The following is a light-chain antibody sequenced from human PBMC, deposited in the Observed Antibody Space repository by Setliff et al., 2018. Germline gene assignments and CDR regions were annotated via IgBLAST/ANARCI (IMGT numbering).Light chain of an antibody. J-gene: IGLJ1*01. CDR1: SSDVGGYNY. CDR3: SSYGGDNNFV. CDR2: DVS. V-gene: IGLV2-14*03. Sequence: QSALTQPASVSGSPGQSITISCTGTSSDVGGYNYVSWYQQHPGKAPKLMIYDVSNRPSGVSNRFSGPKSGNTASLTISGLQAEDEADYYCSSYGGDNNFVFGTGTKVTVL.